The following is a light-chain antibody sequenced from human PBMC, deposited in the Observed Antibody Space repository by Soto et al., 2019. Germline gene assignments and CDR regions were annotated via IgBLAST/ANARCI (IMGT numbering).Light chain of an antibody. V-gene: IGKV3-15*01. CDR3: QQYSMWLWT. CDR2: DTS. Sequence: EIIMTQSPATLSVYPGERATLSCRASQSVSNTLAWFQQKPGQAPRLLIYDTSTRATGIPARFSGSGSGTEFTLTISSLQSEDFAVYYCQQYSMWLWTFGQGSKVDI. CDR1: QSVSNT. J-gene: IGKJ1*01.